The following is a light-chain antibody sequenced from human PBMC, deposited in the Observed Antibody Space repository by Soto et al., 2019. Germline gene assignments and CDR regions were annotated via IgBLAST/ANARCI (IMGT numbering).Light chain of an antibody. CDR1: QSVSNNY. Sequence: IVLTRCPGTLSLSPGERATLSCRASQSVSNNYLAWYQQKPGQAPRLLIYGASNRATGIPDRFSGSGSGTDFTLTISRLEPEDFAVYYCQQYGSSGTFGQGTKVDIK. J-gene: IGKJ1*01. CDR2: GAS. CDR3: QQYGSSGT. V-gene: IGKV3-20*01.